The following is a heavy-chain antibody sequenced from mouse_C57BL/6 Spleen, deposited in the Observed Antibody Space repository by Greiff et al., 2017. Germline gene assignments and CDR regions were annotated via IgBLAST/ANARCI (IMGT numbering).Heavy chain of an antibody. CDR1: GYTFTSYW. J-gene: IGHJ1*03. CDR2: IEPSDSYT. V-gene: IGHV1-69*01. CDR3: ARRDYYGSRYFDV. D-gene: IGHD1-1*01. Sequence: QVQLQQPGAELVMPGASVKLSCKASGYTFTSYWMHWVKQRPGQGLEWIGDIEPSDSYTNYNQKFKGKSTLTVDKSSSTAYMQLSSLTSEYSAVYYCARRDYYGSRYFDVWGTGTTVTVSS.